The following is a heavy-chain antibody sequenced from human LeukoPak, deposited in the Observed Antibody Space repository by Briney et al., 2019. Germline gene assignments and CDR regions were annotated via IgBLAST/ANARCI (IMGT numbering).Heavy chain of an antibody. V-gene: IGHV4-59*08. CDR1: GGSIGNYY. J-gene: IGHJ3*02. Sequence: SETLSLTCIVSGGSIGNYYWSWIRQPPGRGLEWIGYMHYSGNNNYNPSLESRATVSIDTSKNQFSLRVDSVTAADTAVYYCARHGGSGSYFHHQRAFDIWGQGTVVTVSS. D-gene: IGHD3-10*01. CDR3: ARHGGSGSYFHHQRAFDI. CDR2: MHYSGNN.